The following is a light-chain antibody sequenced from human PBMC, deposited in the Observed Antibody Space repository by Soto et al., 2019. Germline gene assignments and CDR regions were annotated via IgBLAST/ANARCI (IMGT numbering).Light chain of an antibody. Sequence: QSALTQPASVSGSPGQSIAISCTGTRSDVGAYNYVSWYQQHPGKAPKLMISEVTNRPSGVSDRFSGSKSGNTASLTISGLQAEDEADYYCSSYTSSSTLPYVFGTGTKVTVL. CDR2: EVT. CDR3: SSYTSSSTLPYV. CDR1: RSDVGAYNY. J-gene: IGLJ1*01. V-gene: IGLV2-14*01.